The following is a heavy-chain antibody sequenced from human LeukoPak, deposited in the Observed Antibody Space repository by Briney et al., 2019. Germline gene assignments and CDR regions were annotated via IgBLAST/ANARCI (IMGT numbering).Heavy chain of an antibody. V-gene: IGHV3-7*01. Sequence: GGSLRLSCAASGFTFSSYAMSWVRQAPGGGLEWVANIKQDGSEKYYADSVKGRFTTSRDNTKNSLYLQMNSLRAEDTAVYYCAKQRYGGEDYWGQGTLVTVSS. D-gene: IGHD3-16*01. J-gene: IGHJ4*02. CDR2: IKQDGSEK. CDR3: AKQRYGGEDY. CDR1: GFTFSSYA.